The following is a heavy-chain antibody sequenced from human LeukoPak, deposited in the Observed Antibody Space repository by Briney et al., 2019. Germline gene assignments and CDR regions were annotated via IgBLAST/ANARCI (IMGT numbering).Heavy chain of an antibody. CDR2: ISGSGGST. J-gene: IGHJ4*02. CDR1: GFTFSSYA. D-gene: IGHD2-2*01. V-gene: IGHV3-23*01. Sequence: PGGSLRLSCAASGFTFSSYAMSWVRQAPGKGLEWVSAISGSGGSTYYADSVKGQFTISRDNSKNTLYLQMNSLRAEDTAVYYCAKTVVPAAIEYYFDYWGQGTLVTVSS. CDR3: AKTVVPAAIEYYFDY.